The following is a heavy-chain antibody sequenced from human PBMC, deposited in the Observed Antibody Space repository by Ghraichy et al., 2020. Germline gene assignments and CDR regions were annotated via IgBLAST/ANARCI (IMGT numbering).Heavy chain of an antibody. J-gene: IGHJ3*02. V-gene: IGHV4-59*01. CDR3: AREGGSYYWRGAFDI. D-gene: IGHD1-26*01. CDR1: GGSISSYY. Sequence: SETLSLTCTVSGGSISSYYWSWIRQPPGKGLEWIGYIYYSGSTNYNPSLKSRVTISVDTSKSQFSLKLSSVTAADTAVYYCAREGGSYYWRGAFDIWGQGTMVTVSS. CDR2: IYYSGST.